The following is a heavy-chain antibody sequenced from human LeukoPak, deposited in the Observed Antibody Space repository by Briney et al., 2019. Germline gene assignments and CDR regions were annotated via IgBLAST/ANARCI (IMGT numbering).Heavy chain of an antibody. CDR3: ARNPGAYSYGILWGGWFDP. Sequence: SETLSLTCTVSGGSISSSSYYWGWIRQPPGKGLEWIGSIYYSGSTYYNPSLESRVTISVDTSKNQFSLKLSSVTAADTAVYYCARNPGAYSYGILWGGWFDPWGQGTLVTVSS. V-gene: IGHV4-39*01. CDR1: GGSISSSSYY. J-gene: IGHJ5*02. D-gene: IGHD5-18*01. CDR2: IYYSGST.